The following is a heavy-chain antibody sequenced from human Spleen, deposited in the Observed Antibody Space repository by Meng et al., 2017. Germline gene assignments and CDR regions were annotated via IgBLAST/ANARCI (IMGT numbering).Heavy chain of an antibody. J-gene: IGHJ4*02. D-gene: IGHD2-15*01. CDR2: IKEDGSEK. V-gene: IGHV3-7*01. CDR1: GFTFSSYW. CDR3: AKEYCSGGSCNSVPDY. Sequence: GGSLRLSCAASGFTFSSYWMTWVRQAPGKGLEWVANIKEDGSEKYYVDSVKGRFTISRDNAKNSLYLQMNSLRAEDTAVYYCAKEYCSGGSCNSVPDYWGQGTLVTVSS.